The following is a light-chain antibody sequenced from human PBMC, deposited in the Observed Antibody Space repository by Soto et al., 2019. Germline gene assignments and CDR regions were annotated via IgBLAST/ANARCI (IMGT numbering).Light chain of an antibody. V-gene: IGKV1-5*03. CDR1: QSISSW. CDR3: QQYNSLWT. Sequence: DIQMTQSPSTLSASVGDRVTITCRASQSISSWLAWYQQKPGKAPKLLISKASSLESGVPSRFSGSGSGTEFTLTISSLQPDDFATYYCQQYNSLWTFGQGTKVEIK. CDR2: KAS. J-gene: IGKJ1*01.